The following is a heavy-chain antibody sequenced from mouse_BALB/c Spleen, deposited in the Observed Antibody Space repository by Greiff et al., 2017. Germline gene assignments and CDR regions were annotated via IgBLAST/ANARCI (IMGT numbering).Heavy chain of an antibody. V-gene: IGHV3-8*02. J-gene: IGHJ2*01. D-gene: IGHD4-1*01. CDR1: GDSFTSGY. CDR2: ISYSGST. Sequence: EVQLVESGPSLVKPSQTLSLTCSVTGDSFTSGYWNWIRKFPGNKLEYMGYISYSGSTYYNPSLKSRISITRDTSKNQYYLQLNSVTTEDTATYYCASSLTGTDYFDYWGQGTTLTVSS. CDR3: ASSLTGTDYFDY.